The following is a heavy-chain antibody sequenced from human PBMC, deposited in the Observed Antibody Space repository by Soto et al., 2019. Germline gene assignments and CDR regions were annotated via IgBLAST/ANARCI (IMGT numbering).Heavy chain of an antibody. J-gene: IGHJ5*02. Sequence: QVQLVQSGAEVKKPGSSVKVSCKASGGTFSSYAISWVRQAPGQGLEWLGGIIPIFGTANYAQKFQGRVTITADESTSTAYMEVSSLRSEDTAVYYCARDSCSSTSCYSSWFDPWGQGTLVTVSS. CDR2: IIPIFGTA. CDR3: ARDSCSSTSCYSSWFDP. V-gene: IGHV1-69*01. CDR1: GGTFSSYA. D-gene: IGHD2-2*02.